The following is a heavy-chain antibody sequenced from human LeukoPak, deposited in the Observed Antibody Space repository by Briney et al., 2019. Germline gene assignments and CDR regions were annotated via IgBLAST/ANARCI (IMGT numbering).Heavy chain of an antibody. Sequence: GGSLRLSCAASGFTFSSYAMSWVRQAPGKGLEWVSLISGSGYSTYYADSVKGRFTISRDNSKNTLYLHMDSLRAEDTVVYYCAGGVLAHYFDYWGQGTLVTVSS. CDR3: AGGVLAHYFDY. D-gene: IGHD6-13*01. CDR1: GFTFSSYA. CDR2: ISGSGYST. V-gene: IGHV3-23*01. J-gene: IGHJ4*02.